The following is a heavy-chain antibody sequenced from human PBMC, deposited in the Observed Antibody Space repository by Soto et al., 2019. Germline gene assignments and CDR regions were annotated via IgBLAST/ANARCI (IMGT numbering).Heavy chain of an antibody. CDR3: ARGRTGTGYCSGGSCYTGFDY. V-gene: IGHV5-51*01. D-gene: IGHD2-15*01. CDR2: IYPGDSDT. J-gene: IGHJ4*02. Sequence: LGESLKISCKGSGYSFTSYWIGWVRQMPGKGLEWMGIIYPGDSDTRYSPSFQGQVTISADKSISTAYLQWSSLKASDTAMYYCARGRTGTGYCSGGSCYTGFDYWGQGTLVTVSS. CDR1: GYSFTSYW.